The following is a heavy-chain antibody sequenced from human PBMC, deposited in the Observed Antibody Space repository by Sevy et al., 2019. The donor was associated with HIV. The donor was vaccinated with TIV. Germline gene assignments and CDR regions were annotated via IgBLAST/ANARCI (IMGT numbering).Heavy chain of an antibody. J-gene: IGHJ4*02. Sequence: ASVKVSCTVSGKTLSELSMHWVRQAPGKGLEWMGSFDPEDGETIYAQNFQGRVTMTEDTFTDTAYMELSSLRSEDTAVSYCATTREYYSDNSGYFDYWGQGTLVTVSS. CDR1: GKTLSELS. V-gene: IGHV1-24*01. CDR2: FDPEDGET. CDR3: ATTREYYSDNSGYFDY. D-gene: IGHD3-22*01.